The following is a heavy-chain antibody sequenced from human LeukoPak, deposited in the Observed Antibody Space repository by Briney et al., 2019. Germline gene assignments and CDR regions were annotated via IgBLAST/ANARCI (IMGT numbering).Heavy chain of an antibody. CDR1: GGSISSGDYY. CDR2: IYYSGST. CDR3: ARGRYCSSTSCPWYFDL. Sequence: SQTLSLTCTVSGGSISSGDYYWSWIRQPPGKGLEWIGYIYYSGSTYYNPSLKSRVTISVDTSKNQFSLKLSSVTAADTAVYYCARGRYCSSTSCPWYFDLWGRGTLVTVSS. V-gene: IGHV4-30-4*01. J-gene: IGHJ2*01. D-gene: IGHD2-2*01.